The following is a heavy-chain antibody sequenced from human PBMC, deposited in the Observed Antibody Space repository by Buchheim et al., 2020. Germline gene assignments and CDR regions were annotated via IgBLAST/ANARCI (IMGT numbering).Heavy chain of an antibody. J-gene: IGHJ6*02. V-gene: IGHV4-39*01. Sequence: QLQLQESGPGLVKPSETLSLTCTISGGSIRSSSYYWGWIRQPPGKGLEWIGSIYYSGSTHYNPSLKSRVTISADTSKNQFSLKLSSVTAADTAVYYCARPGLAVAGTSLLDYFYYAMDVWGQGTT. D-gene: IGHD6-19*01. CDR2: IYYSGST. CDR3: ARPGLAVAGTSLLDYFYYAMDV. CDR1: GGSIRSSSYY.